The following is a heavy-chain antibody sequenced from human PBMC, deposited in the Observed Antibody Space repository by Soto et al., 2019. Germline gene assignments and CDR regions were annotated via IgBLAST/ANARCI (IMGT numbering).Heavy chain of an antibody. CDR2: ISSSSSYI. CDR3: ARVGSYGYGRLDY. CDR1: GFTFSSYS. J-gene: IGHJ4*02. V-gene: IGHV3-21*01. D-gene: IGHD5-18*01. Sequence: GGSLRLSCAASGFTFSSYSMNWVRQAPGKGLEWVSSISSSSSYIYYADSVKGRFTISRDNAKNSLYLQMNSLRAEDTAVYYCARVGSYGYGRLDYWGQGTLVTVSS.